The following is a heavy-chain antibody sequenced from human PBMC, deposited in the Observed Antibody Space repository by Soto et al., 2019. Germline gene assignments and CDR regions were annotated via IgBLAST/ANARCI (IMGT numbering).Heavy chain of an antibody. CDR1: GFTFSSYA. Sequence: GGSLRLSCAASGFTFSSYAMSWVRQAPGKGLEWVSAISGSGGSTYYADSVKGRFTISRDNSKNTLYLQMNSLRAEDTAVYYCARHGYNYGGGYFDYWGQGTLVTVSS. CDR2: ISGSGGST. J-gene: IGHJ4*02. CDR3: ARHGYNYGGGYFDY. D-gene: IGHD5-18*01. V-gene: IGHV3-23*01.